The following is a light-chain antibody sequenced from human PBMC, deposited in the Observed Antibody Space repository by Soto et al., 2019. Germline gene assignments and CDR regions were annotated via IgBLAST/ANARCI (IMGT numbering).Light chain of an antibody. CDR3: QQRSNWPTT. CDR2: GAS. J-gene: IGKJ5*01. CDR1: HTSSAH. Sequence: DTVLPQSPATLSVSPENSTTRSCRSIHTSSAHLWWCQQKPDRAPRLLIYGASYRATGIPARISGSGSGTDFTLTISGLEPEDFAVYYCQQRSNWPTTFGQGTRLEIK. V-gene: IGKV3-11*01.